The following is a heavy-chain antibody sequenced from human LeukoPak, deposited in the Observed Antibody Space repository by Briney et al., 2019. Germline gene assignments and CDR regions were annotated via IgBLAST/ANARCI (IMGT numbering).Heavy chain of an antibody. CDR3: AKDRESVAAPV. CDR1: GFTFKKYW. CDR2: IKEDGSET. D-gene: IGHD6-13*01. V-gene: IGHV3-7*01. J-gene: IGHJ4*02. Sequence: GESLRLSCAASGFTFKKYWMNWVRQVPGKGLECLANIKEDGSETYYADSVKGRFTISRDNSKNTLYLQMNSLRAEDTAVYYCAKDRESVAAPVWGQGTLVTVSS.